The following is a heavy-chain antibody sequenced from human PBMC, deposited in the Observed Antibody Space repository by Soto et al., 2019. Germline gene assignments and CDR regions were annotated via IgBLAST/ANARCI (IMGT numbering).Heavy chain of an antibody. CDR3: ARDAGDYYDSSGYLG. J-gene: IGHJ4*02. CDR2: IIPIFGTA. V-gene: IGHV1-69*13. Sequence: ASVKVSCKASGGTFSSYAISWVRQAPGQGLEWMGGIIPIFGTANYAQKFQGRVTITADESTSTAYMELSSLRSEDTAVYYCARDAGDYYDSSGYLGWGQGTLVTVSS. CDR1: GGTFSSYA. D-gene: IGHD3-22*01.